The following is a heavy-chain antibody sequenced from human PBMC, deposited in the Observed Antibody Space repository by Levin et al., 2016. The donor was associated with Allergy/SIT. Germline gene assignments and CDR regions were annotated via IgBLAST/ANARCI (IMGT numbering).Heavy chain of an antibody. D-gene: IGHD3-16*01. CDR2: ISAYNGNT. Sequence: WVRQAPGQGLEWMGWISAYNGNTNYAQKLQGRVTMTTDTSTSTAYMELRSLRSDDTAVYYCAREGDHYGMDVWGQGTTVTVSS. J-gene: IGHJ6*02. V-gene: IGHV1-18*01. CDR3: AREGDHYGMDV.